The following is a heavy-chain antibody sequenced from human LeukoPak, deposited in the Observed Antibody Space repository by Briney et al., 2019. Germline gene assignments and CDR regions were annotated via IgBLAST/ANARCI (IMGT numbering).Heavy chain of an antibody. D-gene: IGHD3-10*01. Sequence: SETLSLTCAVYGGSFSGYYWSWIRQPPGKGLEWIGEINHSGSTNYNPSLKSRVTISVDTSKNQFPLKLSSVTAADTAVYYCARHRKYYYGSGSYYYWGQGTLVTVSS. CDR1: GGSFSGYY. J-gene: IGHJ4*02. V-gene: IGHV4-34*01. CDR3: ARHRKYYYGSGSYYY. CDR2: INHSGST.